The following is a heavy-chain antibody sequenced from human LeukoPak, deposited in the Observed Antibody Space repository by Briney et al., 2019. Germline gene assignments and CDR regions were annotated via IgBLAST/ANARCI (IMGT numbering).Heavy chain of an antibody. CDR2: ISGDGRST. D-gene: IGHD3-22*01. CDR3: AAFYYDPAY. J-gene: IGHJ4*02. V-gene: IGHV3-74*01. Sequence: PGGSLRLSCAACGFIFRTYWMHWVRQAPGKGLVWVSRISGDGRSTSYADFVKGRFTISRDNAKNTLYLQIHSLRAEDTAVYYCAAFYYDPAYWGQGTLVTVSS. CDR1: GFIFRTYW.